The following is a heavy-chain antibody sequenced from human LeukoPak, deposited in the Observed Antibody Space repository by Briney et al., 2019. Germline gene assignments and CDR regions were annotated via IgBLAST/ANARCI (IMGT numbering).Heavy chain of an antibody. D-gene: IGHD1-26*01. CDR3: ARRLGRNWFDP. V-gene: IGHV1-8*01. CDR1: AYTFTNYD. Sequence: ASVKVSCKASAYTFTNYDINWVRQASGQGLEWMGWMNPNSGYTGYAQKFQGRVNITRNTSISRAYMELSSLRSDDTAMYYCARRLGRNWFDPWGQGTLVTVSS. J-gene: IGHJ5*02. CDR2: MNPNSGYT.